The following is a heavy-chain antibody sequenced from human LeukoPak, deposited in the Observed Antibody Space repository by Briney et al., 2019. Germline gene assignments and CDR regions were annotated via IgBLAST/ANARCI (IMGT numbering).Heavy chain of an antibody. D-gene: IGHD2-2*01. CDR1: GGSFSSYY. Sequence: PSETLSLTCTVSGGSFSSYYWTWIRQPAGKGLEWIGRIYTSGSTNCNPSLKSRVTMSVDTSKNQFSLKLSSVTAADTAVYYCARDMRGYNWFDPWGQGTLVTVSS. J-gene: IGHJ5*02. CDR3: ARDMRGYNWFDP. CDR2: IYTSGST. V-gene: IGHV4-4*07.